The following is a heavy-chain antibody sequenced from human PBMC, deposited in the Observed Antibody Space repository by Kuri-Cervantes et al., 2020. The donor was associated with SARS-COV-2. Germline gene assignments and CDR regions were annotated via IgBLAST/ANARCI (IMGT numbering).Heavy chain of an antibody. CDR3: ARAHQPNYDFWSGYYREIYYYGMDV. CDR1: GFTFSGHW. V-gene: IGHV3-74*01. J-gene: IGHJ6*02. CDR2: INSDGSST. D-gene: IGHD3-3*01. Sequence: GGSLRLSCAASGFTFSGHWIHWVRQAPGKGLVRVSRINSDGSSTSYADSVKGRFTISRDNAKNTLYLQMNSLRAEDTAVYYCARAHQPNYDFWSGYYREIYYYGMDVWGQGTTVTVSS.